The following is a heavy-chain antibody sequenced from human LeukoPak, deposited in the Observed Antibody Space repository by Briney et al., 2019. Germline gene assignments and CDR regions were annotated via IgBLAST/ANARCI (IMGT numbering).Heavy chain of an antibody. V-gene: IGHV3-53*01. CDR1: GFTVSSNY. CDR2: IYSGGST. D-gene: IGHD5-12*01. J-gene: IGHJ4*02. CDR3: ARDRASGIVATGSDY. Sequence: GGSLRLSCAASGFTVSSNYMSWVRQAPGKGLEWVSVIYSGGSTYYADSVKGRFTISRDNSKNTLYLQMNSLRAEDTAVYYCARDRASGIVATGSDYWGQGTLVTVSS.